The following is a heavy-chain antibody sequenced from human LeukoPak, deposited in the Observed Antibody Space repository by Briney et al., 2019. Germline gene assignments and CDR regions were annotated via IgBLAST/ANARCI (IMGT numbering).Heavy chain of an antibody. V-gene: IGHV1-18*01. CDR3: ARDRAHYYDSSGYYHWFDP. CDR1: GYTFTSYG. CDR2: ISAYSGDT. J-gene: IGHJ5*02. D-gene: IGHD3-22*01. Sequence: ASVKVSCKASGYTFTSYGISWVRQAPGQGLEWMGWISAYSGDTNYAQKFQGRATMTTDTSTSTAYMELSSLRSEDTAVYYCARDRAHYYDSSGYYHWFDPWGQGTLVTVSS.